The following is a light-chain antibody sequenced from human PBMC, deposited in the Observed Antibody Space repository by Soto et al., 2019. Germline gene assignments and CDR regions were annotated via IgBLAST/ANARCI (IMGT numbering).Light chain of an antibody. CDR3: QQRSNWPPYT. J-gene: IGKJ2*01. V-gene: IGKV3-11*01. CDR2: DAS. CDR1: QSVSSY. Sequence: EIVLTQSPATLSLSPGERATLSCRASQSVSSYLAWYQQKPGQAPRLLIYDASNRATGIPARFSGSVSGTDFTPTISTLEHEDFAVYYCQQRSNWPPYTFGQGTKLEIK.